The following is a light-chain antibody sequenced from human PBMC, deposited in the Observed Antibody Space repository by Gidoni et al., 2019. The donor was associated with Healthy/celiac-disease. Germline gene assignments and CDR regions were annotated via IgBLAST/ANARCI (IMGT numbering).Light chain of an antibody. CDR2: AAS. Sequence: DIQMTQSPSSLSASVGDQVTIPCRASQSISSYLNWYQQKPGKAPKLLIYAASSFQSGVPSRFSGSGSGTDFTLTISSLQPEDFATYYCQQSYSTPYTFGQGTKLEIK. V-gene: IGKV1-39*01. CDR3: QQSYSTPYT. J-gene: IGKJ2*01. CDR1: QSISSY.